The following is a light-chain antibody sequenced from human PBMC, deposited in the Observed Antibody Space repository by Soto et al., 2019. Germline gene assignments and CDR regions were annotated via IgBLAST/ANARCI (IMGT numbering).Light chain of an antibody. CDR2: AAA. V-gene: IGKV3-20*01. CDR3: QQYGSSPPT. J-gene: IGKJ1*01. Sequence: EIVLTQSPGTLSLSPGERATLSCRASQSVSSNFLAWYQQKPGQAPRLLIYAAASRATGIPDRFSGSGSGTDFSLTISRLEPEDFAVYSCQQYGSSPPTFGRGTKVDIK. CDR1: QSVSSNF.